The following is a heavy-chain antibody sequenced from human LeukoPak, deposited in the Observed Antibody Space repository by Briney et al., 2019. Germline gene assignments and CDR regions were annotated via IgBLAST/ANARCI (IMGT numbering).Heavy chain of an antibody. CDR3: ARRSRGYCSDTSCHFDY. CDR2: IYPGDSES. Sequence: EALQISCEGSGYPSISYWIAWVRQQPGKGLEWMGIIYPGDSESTYNPSFQGQVTISGDKFMISAYLQWSSLIASGTTIYYCARRSRGYCSDTSCHFDYWGQGTLVTVSS. CDR1: GYPSISYW. D-gene: IGHD2-15*01. V-gene: IGHV5-51*01. J-gene: IGHJ4*02.